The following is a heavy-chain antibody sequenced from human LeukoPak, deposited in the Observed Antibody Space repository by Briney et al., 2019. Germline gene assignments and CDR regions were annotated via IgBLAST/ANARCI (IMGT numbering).Heavy chain of an antibody. CDR1: GGSISSYY. J-gene: IGHJ6*03. V-gene: IGHV4-4*07. CDR2: IYTSGST. CDR3: ARDGQSGYDSYNYYYYMDV. Sequence: SETLSLTCTVSGGSISSYYWSWIRQPAGKGLEWIGRIYTSGSTNYNPSLKSRVTISVDTSKNQFSLKLSSVTAADTAVYYCARDGQSGYDSYNYYYYMDVWGKGTTVTVSS. D-gene: IGHD5-12*01.